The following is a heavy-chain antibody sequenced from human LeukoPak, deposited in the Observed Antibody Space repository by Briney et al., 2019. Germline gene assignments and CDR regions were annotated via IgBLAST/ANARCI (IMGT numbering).Heavy chain of an antibody. CDR3: ARLWRPHDYDNWFDH. V-gene: IGHV4-59*13. J-gene: IGHJ5*02. D-gene: IGHD4-17*01. Sequence: PPETLSLTCTVSGGYISSSFWTWIRQAPGKGLELIGFTYDGGRGDYKPSLRSRVDISLDTSSNRYSLRLTSVTAADTGVYYCARLWRPHDYDNWFDHWGQGILVTVSS. CDR2: TYDGGRG. CDR1: GGYISSSF.